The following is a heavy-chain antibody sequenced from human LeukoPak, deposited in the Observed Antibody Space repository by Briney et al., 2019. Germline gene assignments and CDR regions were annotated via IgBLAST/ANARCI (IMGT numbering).Heavy chain of an antibody. CDR1: GFTFSSYW. V-gene: IGHV3-7*03. D-gene: IGHD2-15*01. J-gene: IGHJ4*02. Sequence: AGGSLRLSCAASGFTFSSYWMSWVRRAPGKGLEWVANIKQDGSEKYYVDSVKGRFTISRDNAKNSLYLQMNSLRAEDTAVYYCAFDCSGGSCYINWGQGTLVTVSS. CDR3: AFDCSGGSCYIN. CDR2: IKQDGSEK.